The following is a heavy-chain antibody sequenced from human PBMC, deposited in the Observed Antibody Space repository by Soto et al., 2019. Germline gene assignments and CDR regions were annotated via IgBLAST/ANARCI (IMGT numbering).Heavy chain of an antibody. V-gene: IGHV3-23*03. Sequence: EVQLLESGGDLVQPGGSLRLSCAASGFTFTNYLMTWVRQAPGKGLGWVSSIDTGGGDTYYADSVKGRFTISRDNSKNTLYLQTNGVRAEETALYYCAKDTYSRSWYFWGQGTLVTVSS. CDR3: AKDTYSRSWYF. D-gene: IGHD2-2*01. J-gene: IGHJ4*02. CDR1: GFTFTNYL. CDR2: IDTGGGDT.